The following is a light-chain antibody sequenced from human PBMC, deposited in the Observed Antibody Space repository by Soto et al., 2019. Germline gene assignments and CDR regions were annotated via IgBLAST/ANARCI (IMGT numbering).Light chain of an antibody. CDR1: QGIRDD. CDR3: LQDYNFPRT. J-gene: IGKJ1*01. Sequence: AIQMTQSPSSLSASVGDRVTITCRASQGIRDDLAWYQQKPGKAPQLLIYAASSLQSGVPPRFSGSGSGTGFSLTISSLQPEDYATYYCLQDYNFPRTFGQGTKV. V-gene: IGKV1-6*01. CDR2: AAS.